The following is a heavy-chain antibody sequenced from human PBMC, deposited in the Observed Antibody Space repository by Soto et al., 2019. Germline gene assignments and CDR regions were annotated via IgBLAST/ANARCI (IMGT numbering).Heavy chain of an antibody. CDR1: GGTFSSYA. Sequence: SVKVSCKASGGTFSSYAISWVRQAPGQGLEWMGGIIPIFGTANYAQKFQGRVTITADESTSTAYMELSSLRSEDTAVYYCASSMIVVVTDSWFDPWGQGTLVTVSS. V-gene: IGHV1-69*13. D-gene: IGHD3-22*01. J-gene: IGHJ5*02. CDR3: ASSMIVVVTDSWFDP. CDR2: IIPIFGTA.